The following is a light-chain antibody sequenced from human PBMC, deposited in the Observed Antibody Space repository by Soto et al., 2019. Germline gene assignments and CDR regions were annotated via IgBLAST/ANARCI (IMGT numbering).Light chain of an antibody. Sequence: EIVLTQSPGTLSLSPGQRATLSCRASQSVSSNLAWYQQRPGQAPRLLIYGASNRATGIPARFSGSGSGTEFTLTISSLQSEDFAIYYCQQYHNWPPYTFGQGTKLEIK. V-gene: IGKV3-15*01. CDR3: QQYHNWPPYT. J-gene: IGKJ2*01. CDR2: GAS. CDR1: QSVSSN.